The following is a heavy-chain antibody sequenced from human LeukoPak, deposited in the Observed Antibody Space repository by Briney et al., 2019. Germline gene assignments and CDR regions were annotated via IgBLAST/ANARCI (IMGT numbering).Heavy chain of an antibody. V-gene: IGHV3-7*05. CDR3: ARGPRSFDY. Sequence: PGGSLRLSCAASGFTFCSYEMNWVRQAPGKGLEWVANIKPDGSEKYYVASVKGRFTISRDNAKNSLYLQMNSLRAEDTAVFYCARGPRSFDYWGQGALVTVSS. CDR1: GFTFCSYE. J-gene: IGHJ4*01. CDR2: IKPDGSEK.